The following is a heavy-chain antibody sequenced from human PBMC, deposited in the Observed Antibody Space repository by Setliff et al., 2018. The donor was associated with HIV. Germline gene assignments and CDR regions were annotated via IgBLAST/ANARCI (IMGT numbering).Heavy chain of an antibody. D-gene: IGHD6-19*01. J-gene: IGHJ6*02. Sequence: ASVKVSCKASGYTFKTYGISWVRQAPGHGLEWMGWISPYNGHTNYAQNFQGRVTMTIDTSTRRAYMELKSLTSDDTAAYFCARLGSGWSDSYYYAMDVWGQGTTVTVSS. CDR3: ARLGSGWSDSYYYAMDV. V-gene: IGHV1-18*01. CDR2: ISPYNGHT. CDR1: GYTFKTYG.